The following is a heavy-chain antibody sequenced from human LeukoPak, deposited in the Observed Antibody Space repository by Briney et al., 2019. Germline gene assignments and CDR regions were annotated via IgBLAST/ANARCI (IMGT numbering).Heavy chain of an antibody. CDR2: MYLSGTT. V-gene: IGHV4-4*02. CDR3: AGLVGRYSSGLYYYYFDY. J-gene: IGHJ4*02. D-gene: IGHD3-22*01. Sequence: SETLSHTCTVSGDSINSLDLWSWVRQPPGKGLEWIGEMYLSGTTPSNPSVKSRVTISIDKSKNQFFLNLSSVTAADTAVYYCAGLVGRYSSGLYYYYFDYWGQGTLVTVSS. CDR1: GDSINSLDL.